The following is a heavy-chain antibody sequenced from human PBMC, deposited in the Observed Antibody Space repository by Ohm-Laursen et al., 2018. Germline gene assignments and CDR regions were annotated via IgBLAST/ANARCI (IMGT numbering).Heavy chain of an antibody. V-gene: IGHV4-59*08. Sequence: SETLSLTCSVSGGSISSYYWSWTRQSPGKGLEWIGYISNSGSANYTPSLKREVTISADTSNNQFSLKLTSVTAADTAVYYCARRATNWYFYLWGRGTLVTVPS. CDR2: ISNSGSA. J-gene: IGHJ2*01. CDR3: ARRATNWYFYL. CDR1: GGSISSYY.